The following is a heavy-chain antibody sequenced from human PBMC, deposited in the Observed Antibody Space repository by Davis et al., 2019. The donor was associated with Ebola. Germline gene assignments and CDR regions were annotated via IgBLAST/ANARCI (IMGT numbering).Heavy chain of an antibody. Sequence: PGGSLRPSCAASGFTFSSYSMNWARQAPGKGLEWVASISPYDDYIFYEDSVKGRFTISRDNAKNSLDLQMNSLRAEDTAVYYCALHTGMLLWGQGTLVTVSS. CDR2: ISPYDDYI. J-gene: IGHJ4*02. D-gene: IGHD3-16*01. V-gene: IGHV3-21*01. CDR3: ALHTGMLL. CDR1: GFTFSSYS.